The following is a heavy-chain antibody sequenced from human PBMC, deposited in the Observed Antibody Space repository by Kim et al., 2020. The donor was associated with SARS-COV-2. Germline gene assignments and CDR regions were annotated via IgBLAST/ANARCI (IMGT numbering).Heavy chain of an antibody. CDR1: GFTFSTYG. D-gene: IGHD3-22*01. J-gene: IGHJ4*02. Sequence: GGSLRLSCAASGFTFSTYGMHWVRQAPGKGLEWVAVIWYDGSNKYYADSVKGQFTISRDNSKNTLYLQMNSLRAEDTAVYYCARDGSGWHIDYWGQGTLVTVSS. CDR2: IWYDGSNK. CDR3: ARDGSGWHIDY. V-gene: IGHV3-33*01.